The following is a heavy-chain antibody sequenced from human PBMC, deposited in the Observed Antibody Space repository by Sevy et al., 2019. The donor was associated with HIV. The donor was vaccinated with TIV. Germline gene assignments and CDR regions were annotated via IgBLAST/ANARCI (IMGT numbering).Heavy chain of an antibody. CDR3: ARGDELNSYYYGMDV. V-gene: IGHV6-1*01. CDR2: TYYRSKWYS. D-gene: IGHD1-7*01. CDR1: GDSVSTSSAT. J-gene: IGHJ6*02. Sequence: SQTLSLTCAISGDSVSTSSATWNWFRQSPSRGLEWRGRTYYRSKWYSDYEVSVKGRVTINPATSKNQFSLHLESVTPEETAVYFCARGDELNSYYYGMDVWGQGTTVTVSS.